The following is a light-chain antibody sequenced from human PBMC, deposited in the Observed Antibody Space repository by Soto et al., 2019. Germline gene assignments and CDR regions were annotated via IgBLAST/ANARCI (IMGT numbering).Light chain of an antibody. CDR3: QQSYKILT. CDR2: AAS. V-gene: IGKV1-39*01. CDR1: DNIGSN. J-gene: IGKJ4*01. Sequence: IQITQSPSTLPASVGDRVTITCRASDNIGSNLNWYQHQTGTAPKLLIYAASSLQGGVPSRFSGSGYGTQFTLTISGLQTEDFATYYCQQSYKILTFGGGTKVDIK.